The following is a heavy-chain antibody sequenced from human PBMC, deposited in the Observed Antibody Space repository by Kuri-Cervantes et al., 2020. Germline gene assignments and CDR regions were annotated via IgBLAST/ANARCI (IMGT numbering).Heavy chain of an antibody. J-gene: IGHJ3*02. V-gene: IGHV3-74*01. D-gene: IGHD6-19*01. Sequence: GESLKISCAASGFTFSNYWMHWVRQPPGKGLVWVSRINVDGSSTSYADSVKGRFTISRDNAKNTLYLQMNRLRAEDTAVYYCAREQVAGNPNDAFDIWGQGTMVTVSS. CDR1: GFTFSNYW. CDR2: INVDGSST. CDR3: AREQVAGNPNDAFDI.